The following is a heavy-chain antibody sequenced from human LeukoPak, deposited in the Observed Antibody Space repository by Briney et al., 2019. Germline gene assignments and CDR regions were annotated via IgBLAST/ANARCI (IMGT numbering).Heavy chain of an antibody. J-gene: IGHJ4*02. D-gene: IGHD3-3*01. CDR2: IYSGGGT. Sequence: GGSLRLSCAASGFSVGNYAMSWIRQAPGKGLEWVSVIYSGGGTYYADSVKGRFTISRDNSKNTVFLQMNSLRVEDTAVYSCAGNYDFWSDYPSYWGQGTLVTVSS. V-gene: IGHV3-53*01. CDR3: AGNYDFWSDYPSY. CDR1: GFSVGNYA.